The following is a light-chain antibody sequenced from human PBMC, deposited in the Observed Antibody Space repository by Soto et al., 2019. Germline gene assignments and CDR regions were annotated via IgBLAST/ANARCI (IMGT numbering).Light chain of an antibody. CDR3: SSYTSTYSLI. Sequence: HSALTQFASVSGSPGQSITISCTGTSSDIGGYDYVSWYQVHPGKAPKVLIYDVSNRPSGVSNRFSGSKSGNTASLTISGLQAEDEADYYCSSYTSTYSLIFGGGTKLTVL. CDR2: DVS. CDR1: SSDIGGYDY. J-gene: IGLJ2*01. V-gene: IGLV2-14*03.